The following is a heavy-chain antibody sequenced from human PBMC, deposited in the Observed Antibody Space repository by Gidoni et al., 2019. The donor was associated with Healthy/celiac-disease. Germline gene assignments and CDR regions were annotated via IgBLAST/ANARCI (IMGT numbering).Heavy chain of an antibody. J-gene: IGHJ6*02. V-gene: IGHV3-13*01. CDR1: GFTFSIYD. Sequence: EVQLVESGGGLVQPGGSLRLSCPASGFTFSIYDMPWVRQATGKGLEWVSAIGTAGDTYYPGSVKGRFTISRENAKNSLYLQMNSLRAEDTAVYYCARSSRGYYYSYGMDVWGQGTTVTVSS. CDR3: ARSSRGYYYSYGMDV. D-gene: IGHD6-6*01. CDR2: IGTAGDT.